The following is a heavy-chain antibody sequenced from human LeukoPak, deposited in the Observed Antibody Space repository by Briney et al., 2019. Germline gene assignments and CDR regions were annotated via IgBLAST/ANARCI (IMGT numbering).Heavy chain of an antibody. CDR1: GFTFDDYA. CDR2: ISWDGGST. CDR3: AKDKEQMATMGLSDAFDI. V-gene: IGHV3-43D*03. D-gene: IGHD5-24*01. J-gene: IGHJ3*02. Sequence: QPGGSLRLSCAASGFTFDDYAMHWVRQAPGKGLEWVSLISWDGGSTYYADSVKGRFTISRDNSKNSLYLQMNSLRAEDTALYYRAKDKEQMATMGLSDAFDIWGQGTMVTVSS.